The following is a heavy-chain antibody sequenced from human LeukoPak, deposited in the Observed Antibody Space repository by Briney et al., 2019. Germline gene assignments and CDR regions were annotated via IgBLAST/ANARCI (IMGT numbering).Heavy chain of an antibody. CDR1: GFTFSSYA. CDR2: ISYDGSNK. Sequence: GGSLRLSCAASGFTFSSYAMHWVRQAPGKGLEWVAVISYDGSNKYYADSVKGRFTISRDNSKNTLYLQMNSLRAEDTAVYYCARDLEQQLVPDIVGATTGGNWGQGTLVTVSS. D-gene: IGHD1-26*01. J-gene: IGHJ4*02. CDR3: ARDLEQQLVPDIVGATTGGN. V-gene: IGHV3-30-3*01.